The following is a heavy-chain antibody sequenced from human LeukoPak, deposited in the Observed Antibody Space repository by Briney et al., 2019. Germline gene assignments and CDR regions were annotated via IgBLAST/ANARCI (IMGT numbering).Heavy chain of an antibody. Sequence: PGGSLRLSCAASGFTFSSYSMNWVRQAPGKGLEWVSSISSSSSYIYYADSVKGRFTISRDNAKNSLHLQMNSLRVEDTAVYYCARTLRYFDWLPGIDYWGQGTLVTVSS. D-gene: IGHD3-9*01. V-gene: IGHV3-21*01. CDR3: ARTLRYFDWLPGIDY. CDR2: ISSSSSYI. CDR1: GFTFSSYS. J-gene: IGHJ4*02.